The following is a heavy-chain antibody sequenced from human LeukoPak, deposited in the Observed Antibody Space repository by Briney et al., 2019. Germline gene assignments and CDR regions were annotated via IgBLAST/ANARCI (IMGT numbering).Heavy chain of an antibody. CDR3: ARDRAGVWFGEDTFDY. CDR2: INPSGGST. J-gene: IGHJ4*02. V-gene: IGHV1-46*01. D-gene: IGHD3-10*01. Sequence: ASVKVSCRASGYTFTSYYMHWVRQAPGQGLEWMGIINPSGGSTSYAQKFQGRVTMTRDISTSTVYMELSSLRSQDTAVYYCARDRAGVWFGEDTFDYWGQGTLVTVSS. CDR1: GYTFTSYY.